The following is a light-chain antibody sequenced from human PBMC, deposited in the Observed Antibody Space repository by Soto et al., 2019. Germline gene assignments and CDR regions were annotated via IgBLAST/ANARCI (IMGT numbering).Light chain of an antibody. J-gene: IGKJ5*01. CDR3: QQLNSYRIT. Sequence: IQLTQSPSFLSASIGARVTITCRASQAISGYLAWYQQKPGKAPKLLIYSTSTLQSGVPSRFSGGTSGTEFTLTISSLQPEDFATYYCQQLNSYRITFAQGTRLEI. CDR2: STS. V-gene: IGKV1-9*01. CDR1: QAISGY.